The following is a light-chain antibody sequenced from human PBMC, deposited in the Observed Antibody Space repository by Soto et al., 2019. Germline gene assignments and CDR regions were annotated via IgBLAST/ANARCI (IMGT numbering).Light chain of an antibody. J-gene: IGLJ2*01. CDR2: EVS. Sequence: QSALTQPASVSGSPGQSITISCTGISSDVRSYNYVSWYQHHPGQAPKLLVYEVSNRPSGVSNRFSGSKSGNTASLTISGLQAEDEADYYCSSYTSSSILVVFGGGTKLTVL. CDR1: SSDVRSYNY. CDR3: SSYTSSSILVV. V-gene: IGLV2-14*01.